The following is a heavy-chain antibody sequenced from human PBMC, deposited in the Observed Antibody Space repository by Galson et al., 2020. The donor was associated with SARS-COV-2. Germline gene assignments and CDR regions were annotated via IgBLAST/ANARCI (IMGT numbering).Heavy chain of an antibody. CDR2: IDYSGRT. V-gene: IGHV4-31*03. J-gene: IGHJ4*02. CDR1: GGSISSGFYY. Sequence: ASETLSLTCSVFGGSISSGFYYWSWIRQHPGKGLEWIGYIDYSGRTSYNPSLKSRISLSMDTSKNQFSLKLSSVTAADTAIYYCARTTVTTRLLEYWGQGTLVTVSA. CDR3: ARTTVTTRLLEY. D-gene: IGHD4-17*01.